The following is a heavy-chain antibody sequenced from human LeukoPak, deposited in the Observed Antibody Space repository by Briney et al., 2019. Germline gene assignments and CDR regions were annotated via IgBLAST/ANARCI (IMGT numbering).Heavy chain of an antibody. CDR2: INPNSGGT. J-gene: IGHJ5*02. Sequence: ASVKVSCKASGYTFTGYYMHWVRQAPGQGLEWMIWINPNSGGTNYAQKFQGRVTMTRDTSISTAYMELSRLRSDDTAVYYCAREDVRLPYNWFDPWGQGTLVTVSS. CDR1: GYTFTGYY. V-gene: IGHV1-2*02. D-gene: IGHD6-25*01. CDR3: AREDVRLPYNWFDP.